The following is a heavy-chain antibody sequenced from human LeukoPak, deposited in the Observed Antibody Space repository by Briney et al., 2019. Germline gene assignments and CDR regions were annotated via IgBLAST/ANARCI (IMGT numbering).Heavy chain of an antibody. CDR3: ARDDYYDSSAYRENPFDV. Sequence: SVKVSCKASGDTFSSYAISWLRQAPGQGLEWMGVIIPILGTTNYAQQFQGRVTITADESTSTPYMELRSLRSEDTAIYYCARDDYYDSSAYRENPFDVWGQGTMVTVSS. J-gene: IGHJ3*01. CDR2: IIPILGTT. D-gene: IGHD3-22*01. V-gene: IGHV1-69*01. CDR1: GDTFSSYA.